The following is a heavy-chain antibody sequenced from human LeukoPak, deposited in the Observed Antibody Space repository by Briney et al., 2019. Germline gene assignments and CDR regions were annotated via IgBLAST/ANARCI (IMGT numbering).Heavy chain of an antibody. CDR3: ATGSKGLRFNYYFDY. CDR2: INPNTGDT. CDR1: GYTFIGYY. Sequence: GASVKVSCKASGYTFIGYYMHWVRQPPGQGLEWMGWINPNTGDTNFAQKFQGRVTMTRDASIAAAYLELSRLNSDDTAVYYCATGSKGLRFNYYFDYWGQGTLATVSS. V-gene: IGHV1-2*02. J-gene: IGHJ4*02. D-gene: IGHD5-12*01.